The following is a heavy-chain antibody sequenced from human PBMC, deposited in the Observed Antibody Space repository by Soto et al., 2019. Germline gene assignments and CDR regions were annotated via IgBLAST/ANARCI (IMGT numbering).Heavy chain of an antibody. D-gene: IGHD3-22*01. CDR2: IIPIFGTA. V-gene: IGHV1-69*13. CDR3: ARPDSSGYKYYYYYGMDV. J-gene: IGHJ6*02. Sequence: SVKVYCKASVGTFSSYAISCVRQAPGQGLEWMGGIIPIFGTANYAQKFQGRVTITADESTSTAYMELSSLRSEDTAVYYCARPDSSGYKYYYYYGMDVWGQGTTVTVSS. CDR1: VGTFSSYA.